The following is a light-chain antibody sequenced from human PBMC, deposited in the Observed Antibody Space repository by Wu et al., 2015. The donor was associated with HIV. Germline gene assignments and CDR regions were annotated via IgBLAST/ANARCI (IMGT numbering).Light chain of an antibody. CDR2: AAS. CDR3: QQLNSYPPFT. J-gene: IGKJ3*01. Sequence: DIQLTQSPSFLSASVGDRVTITCRASQDIRSFLAWYQQKPGKAPKLLIYAASTLQSGVPSRFSGSGSGTEFTLTISSLQPEDFATYYCQQLNSYPPFTFGPGTKVDIK. CDR1: QDIRSF. V-gene: IGKV1-9*01.